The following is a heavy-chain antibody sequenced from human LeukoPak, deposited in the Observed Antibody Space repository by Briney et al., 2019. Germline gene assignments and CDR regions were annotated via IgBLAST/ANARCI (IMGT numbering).Heavy chain of an antibody. CDR1: GYTFTGYY. CDR3: ASPRWGSGRGFDY. J-gene: IGHJ4*02. CDR2: INTNSGGT. Sequence: ASVTVSCKASGYTFTGYYMHWVRQAPGQGLEWMGWINTNSGGTNYAQKFQGRVTMTRDTSINTAYMELSRLRSDDTAVYYCASPRWGSGRGFDYWGQGTLVTVSS. D-gene: IGHD7-27*01. V-gene: IGHV1-2*02.